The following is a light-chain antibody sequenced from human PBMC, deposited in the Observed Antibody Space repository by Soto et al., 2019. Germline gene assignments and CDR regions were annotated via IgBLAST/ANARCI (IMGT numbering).Light chain of an antibody. V-gene: IGLV2-14*01. CDR1: SSDVGGYNY. Sequence: QSALTQPASVSGSPGQSITISCAGTSSDVGGYNYVSWYQQHPDKAPKLMIYEVINRPSGVSNRFSGSKSGNTASLTISGLQAEDEADYYCTSYTNSGTRVFGGGTKLTVL. CDR2: EVI. J-gene: IGLJ3*02. CDR3: TSYTNSGTRV.